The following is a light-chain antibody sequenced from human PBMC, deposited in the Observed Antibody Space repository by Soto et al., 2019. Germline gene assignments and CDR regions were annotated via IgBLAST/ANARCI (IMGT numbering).Light chain of an antibody. CDR3: PQCYRPPFT. J-gene: IGKJ4*01. CDR2: DAS. V-gene: IGKV1-33*01. Sequence: QSPSSLSASVGDRVTITCQASQDISNYLNWYQQKPGKAPKLLIYDASNLETGVPSRLSGSGSGTDFTFTISSLQPEDIATYYCPQCYRPPFTFGGGTSV. CDR1: QDISNY.